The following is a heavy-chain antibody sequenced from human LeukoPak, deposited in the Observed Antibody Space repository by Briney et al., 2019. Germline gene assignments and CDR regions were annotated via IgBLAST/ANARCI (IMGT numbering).Heavy chain of an antibody. CDR2: ISSNGGST. D-gene: IGHD5-18*01. CDR1: GFTFSSYA. V-gene: IGHV3-64*01. Sequence: PGGSLRLSCAASGFTFSSYAMHWVRQAPGKGLEYVSAISSNGGSTYYANSVKGRFTISRDNSKNTLYLQMGSLRAEDMAVYYCARGGRGYSYGSLDYWSQGTLVTVSS. J-gene: IGHJ4*02. CDR3: ARGGRGYSYGSLDY.